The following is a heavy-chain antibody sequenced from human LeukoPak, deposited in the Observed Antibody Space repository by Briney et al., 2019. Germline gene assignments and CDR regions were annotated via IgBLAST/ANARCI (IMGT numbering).Heavy chain of an antibody. CDR2: ISSSSSYI. CDR3: ARESEYSTNAFDY. CDR1: GFTFSRYS. Sequence: GGSLRLSCAASGFTFSRYSMNWVRQAPGKGLEWVSSISSSSSYIHYADSVKGRFTISRDNAKNSLYLQMNSLRAEDTAVYYCARESEYSTNAFDYWGQGTLVTVSS. V-gene: IGHV3-21*01. J-gene: IGHJ4*02. D-gene: IGHD6-6*01.